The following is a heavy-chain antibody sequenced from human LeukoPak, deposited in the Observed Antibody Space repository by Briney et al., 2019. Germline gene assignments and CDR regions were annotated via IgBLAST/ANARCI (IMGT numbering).Heavy chain of an antibody. Sequence: SETLSLTCTVSGGSSSDYYWSWIRQPPGKGPEWIGYIYYSGSTNYNPSLKSRVTISVDTSKNQFSLKLNSVTAADTAVYYCASGFGYYFDYWGQGTLVTVSS. CDR3: ASGFGYYFDY. J-gene: IGHJ4*02. V-gene: IGHV4-59*01. D-gene: IGHD3-10*01. CDR1: GGSSSDYY. CDR2: IYYSGST.